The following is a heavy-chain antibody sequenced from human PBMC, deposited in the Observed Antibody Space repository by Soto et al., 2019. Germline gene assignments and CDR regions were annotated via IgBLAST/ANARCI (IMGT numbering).Heavy chain of an antibody. V-gene: IGHV3-30*04. CDR1: GFTFSTST. CDR3: ARVPDLRYCNTGICYPDP. J-gene: IGHJ5*02. Sequence: GGSLRLSCAASGFTFSTSTMHWVRQAPGKGPEWVAVISYDGKNTYYADSMRGRFTISRDNSKSTLFLQMNSLRADDTAMYYCARVPDLRYCNTGICYPDPWGQGTLVTVSS. D-gene: IGHD2-15*01. CDR2: ISYDGKNT.